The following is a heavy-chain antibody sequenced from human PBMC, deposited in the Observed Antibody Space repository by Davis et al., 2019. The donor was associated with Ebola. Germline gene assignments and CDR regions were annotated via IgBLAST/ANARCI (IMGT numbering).Heavy chain of an antibody. V-gene: IGHV3-23*01. Sequence: GESLKISCAASGFTFGSYSMSWVRQAPGKGLEWVSSLSGNAAATYSAASVRGRFTVSRDNSKQRLYLDMISLRVDDTAVYYCATNCSGVSCYSGGDYWGQGTLVTVSS. CDR2: LSGNAAAT. CDR1: GFTFGSYS. J-gene: IGHJ4*02. D-gene: IGHD2-15*01. CDR3: ATNCSGVSCYSGGDY.